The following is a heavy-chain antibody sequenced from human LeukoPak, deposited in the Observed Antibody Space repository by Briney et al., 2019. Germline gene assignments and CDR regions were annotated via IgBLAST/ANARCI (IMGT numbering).Heavy chain of an antibody. J-gene: IGHJ4*02. CDR3: ARDSSSSWTGLGNTAVVLYFDY. CDR2: INPNSGGT. Sequence: ASVKVSCKASGYTFTGYYMHWVRQAPGQGLEWMGWINPNSGGTNYAQKFQGRVTITRDTSISTAYMELSRLRSDDTAVYYCARDSSSSWTGLGNTAVVLYFDYWGQGTLVTVSS. V-gene: IGHV1-2*02. D-gene: IGHD6-13*01. CDR1: GYTFTGYY.